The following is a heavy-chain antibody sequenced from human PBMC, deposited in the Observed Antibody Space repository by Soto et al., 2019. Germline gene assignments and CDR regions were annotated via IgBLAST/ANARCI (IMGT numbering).Heavy chain of an antibody. J-gene: IGHJ6*02. Sequence: LRLSCAASGFTFSDYYMSWIRQAPGKGLEWVSYISSSSSYTNYADSVKGRFTISRDNAKNSLYLQMNSLRAEDTAVYYCARDWKTMVRGYGMDVWGQGTTVTVPS. CDR2: ISSSSSYT. CDR1: GFTFSDYY. V-gene: IGHV3-11*06. D-gene: IGHD3-10*01. CDR3: ARDWKTMVRGYGMDV.